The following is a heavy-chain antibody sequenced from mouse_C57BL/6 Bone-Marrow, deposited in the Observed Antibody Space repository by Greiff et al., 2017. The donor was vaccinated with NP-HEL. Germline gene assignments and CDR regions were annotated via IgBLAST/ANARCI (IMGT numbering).Heavy chain of an antibody. D-gene: IGHD1-1*01. CDR1: GFNIKDDY. J-gene: IGHJ3*01. CDR2: IDPENGDT. Sequence: VQLQQSGAELVRPGASVKLSCTASGFNIKDDYMHWVKQRPEQGLEWIGWIDPENGDTEYASKFQGTATITADTSSNTAYLQLSSRTSEDTAVYYCTSSGSRGFAYWGQGTLVTVSA. CDR3: TSSGSRGFAY. V-gene: IGHV14-4*01.